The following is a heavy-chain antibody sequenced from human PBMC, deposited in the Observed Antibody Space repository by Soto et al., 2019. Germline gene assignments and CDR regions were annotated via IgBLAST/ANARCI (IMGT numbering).Heavy chain of an antibody. CDR3: ARLHGSGSYLEKWFDP. CDR2: IYHSGST. J-gene: IGHJ5*02. CDR1: GYSISSGYY. D-gene: IGHD3-10*01. V-gene: IGHV4-38-2*01. Sequence: SETLSLTCAVSGYSISSGYYWGWIRQPPGKGLEWIGSIYHSGSTYYNPSLKSRVTISVDTSKNQFSLKLSSVTAADTAVYYCARLHGSGSYLEKWFDPWGQGTLVTVSS.